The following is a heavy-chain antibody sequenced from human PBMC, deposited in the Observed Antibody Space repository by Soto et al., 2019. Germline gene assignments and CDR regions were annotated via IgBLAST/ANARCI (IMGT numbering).Heavy chain of an antibody. CDR1: GDSIISSDFY. D-gene: IGHD3-3*02. Sequence: SETLSLTCTVSGDSIISSDFYWGWVRQPPGKGLEWIGSIFYLGSSYYNPSLKSRVTMSVDTSKNQFSLRLRSVTAADTALYFCARRSLALRKNNWFDPWGQGIMVTVSS. CDR2: IFYLGSS. J-gene: IGHJ5*02. V-gene: IGHV4-39*01. CDR3: ARRSLALRKNNWFDP.